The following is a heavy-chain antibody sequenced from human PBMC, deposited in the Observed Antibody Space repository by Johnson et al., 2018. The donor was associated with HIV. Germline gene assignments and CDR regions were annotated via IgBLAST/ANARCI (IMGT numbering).Heavy chain of an antibody. CDR3: ARDKSGGGTDSGYDHFSAPDAFDI. V-gene: IGHV3-20*04. CDR1: GFTFDDYG. D-gene: IGHD5-12*01. CDR2: ITWNGRSP. J-gene: IGHJ3*02. Sequence: VQLVESGGDVVRPGGSLRLFCAASGFTFDDYGMSWVRQAPGKGLEWVSGITWNGRSPRYVDSVKGRCPISRATAQNSLYLQMNSLRAEDTALYYCARDKSGGGTDSGYDHFSAPDAFDIWGQGTMVTVSS.